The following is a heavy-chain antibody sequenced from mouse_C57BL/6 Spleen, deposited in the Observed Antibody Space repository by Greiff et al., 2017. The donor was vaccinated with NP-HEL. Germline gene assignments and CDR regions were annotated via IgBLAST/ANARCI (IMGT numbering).Heavy chain of an antibody. CDR3: ARRRITTVVEDMAMDY. CDR1: GYTFTSYW. Sequence: QVQLQQPGAELVRPGTSVKLSCKASGYTFTSYWMHWVKQRPGQGLEWIGVIDPSDSYTNYNQKFKGKATLTVDTSSSTAYMQLSSLTSEDSAVYYCARRRITTVVEDMAMDYWGQGTSVTVSS. J-gene: IGHJ4*01. V-gene: IGHV1-59*01. CDR2: IDPSDSYT. D-gene: IGHD1-1*01.